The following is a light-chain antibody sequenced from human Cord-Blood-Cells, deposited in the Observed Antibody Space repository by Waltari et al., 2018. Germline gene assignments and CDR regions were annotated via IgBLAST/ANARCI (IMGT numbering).Light chain of an antibody. J-gene: IGKJ4*01. V-gene: IGKV1-33*01. CDR2: DAS. CDR3: QQYDNRPLT. CDR1: QDISNY. Sequence: DIQMTQSPSSLSASVGDRVTITCQASQDISNYLNLYQQKPGKDPKRLIYDASNLETGVPSRFSGSGSGTDFTFTISSLQPEVIATYYCQQYDNRPLTFGGGTKVDIK.